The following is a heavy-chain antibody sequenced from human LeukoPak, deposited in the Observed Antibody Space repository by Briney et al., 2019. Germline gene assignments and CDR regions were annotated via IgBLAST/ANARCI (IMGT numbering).Heavy chain of an antibody. J-gene: IGHJ4*02. Sequence: ASVKVSCKASGGTFSSYAISWVRQATGQGPEWMGWMNPNSGNTGYAQKFRGRVSITRNTSISTAYMELSSLVSEDTAVYYCARLGELSSDDYWGQGTLVAVSS. V-gene: IGHV1-8*03. CDR2: MNPNSGNT. CDR1: GGTFSSYA. CDR3: ARLGELSSDDY. D-gene: IGHD3-16*02.